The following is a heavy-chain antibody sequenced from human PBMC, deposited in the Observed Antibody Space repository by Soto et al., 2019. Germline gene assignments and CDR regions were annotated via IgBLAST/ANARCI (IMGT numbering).Heavy chain of an antibody. CDR1: GGTFSSYT. D-gene: IGHD3-10*01. Sequence: SVKVSCKASGGTFSSYTISWVRQAPGQGLEWMGRIIPILGIANYAQKFQGRVTITADKSTSTAYMELSSLRSEDTAVYYCARAVYYGSGPSTRGHYYYYMDVWGKGTTVTVSS. CDR2: IIPILGIA. J-gene: IGHJ6*03. V-gene: IGHV1-69*02. CDR3: ARAVYYGSGPSTRGHYYYYMDV.